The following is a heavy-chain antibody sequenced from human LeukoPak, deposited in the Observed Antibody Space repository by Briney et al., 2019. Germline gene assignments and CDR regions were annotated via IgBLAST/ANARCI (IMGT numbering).Heavy chain of an antibody. CDR2: ISNDGNYI. CDR3: ANHFACGSTSCPPFDS. CDR1: GFSFSTYS. V-gene: IGHV3-21*01. D-gene: IGHD2-2*01. Sequence: KPGGSLRLSCAASGFSFSTYSMNWVRQAPGKGLEWVPSISNDGNYIYYADSVKGRFTISRDNAKNSLYLQMNSLRVEDSAMYYCANHFACGSTSCPPFDSWGRGTLVTVSS. J-gene: IGHJ4*02.